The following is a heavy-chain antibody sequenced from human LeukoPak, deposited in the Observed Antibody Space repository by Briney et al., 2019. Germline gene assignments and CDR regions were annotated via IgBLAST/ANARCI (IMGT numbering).Heavy chain of an antibody. CDR3: AKDSAHYYDSSGYSHFDY. Sequence: GGSLRLSCLASGFSFDNYWMSWVRQAPGKGLEWVASISQERDEKQYVDSVKGRFTISRDSATNSLYLQMNSLRAEDTAVYYCAKDSAHYYDSSGYSHFDYWGQGTLVTVSS. CDR1: GFSFDNYW. D-gene: IGHD3-22*01. CDR2: ISQERDEK. V-gene: IGHV3-7*01. J-gene: IGHJ4*02.